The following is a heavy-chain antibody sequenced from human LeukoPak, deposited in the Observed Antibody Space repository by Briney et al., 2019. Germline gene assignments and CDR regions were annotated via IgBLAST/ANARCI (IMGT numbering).Heavy chain of an antibody. V-gene: IGHV1-18*01. CDR3: ASIAVAGTLRDYYFDY. CDR2: ISAYNGNT. Sequence: ASVKVSCKASGYTFTSYGISWVRQAPGQGLEWMGWISAYNGNTNYAQKLQGRVTMTTDTSTSTAYMELRSLRSEDTAVYYCASIAVAGTLRDYYFDYWGQGTLVTVSS. J-gene: IGHJ4*02. CDR1: GYTFTSYG. D-gene: IGHD6-19*01.